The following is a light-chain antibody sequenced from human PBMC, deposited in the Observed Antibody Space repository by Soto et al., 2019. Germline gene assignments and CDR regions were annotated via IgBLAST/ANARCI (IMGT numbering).Light chain of an antibody. J-gene: IGKJ2*01. CDR3: QHYTYWPYT. V-gene: IGKV3-15*01. Sequence: EIVMTQSPATLSVSPGERASLSCRASQSVGSNLAWYQQTAGQAPRLLIYGASTRATGITARFSVSGSLSDSTLTTSSQPSEDFAVYYYQHYTYWPYTFGQGTKLEIK. CDR1: QSVGSN. CDR2: GAS.